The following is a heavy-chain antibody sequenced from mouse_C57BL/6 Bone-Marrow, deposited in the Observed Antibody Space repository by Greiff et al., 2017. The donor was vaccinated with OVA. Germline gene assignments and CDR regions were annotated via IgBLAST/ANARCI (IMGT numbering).Heavy chain of an antibody. Sequence: QVQLQQPGAELVRPGTSVKLSCKASGYTFTSYWMHWVKQRPGQGLEWIGVIDPSDSYTTYNQKFKGKATLTVATSSSTAYMQLSSRTSDDSSVYYCAREDGLERAWFADWGQGTLVTVSA. D-gene: IGHD2-3*01. V-gene: IGHV1-59*01. J-gene: IGHJ3*01. CDR3: AREDGLERAWFAD. CDR2: IDPSDSYT. CDR1: GYTFTSYW.